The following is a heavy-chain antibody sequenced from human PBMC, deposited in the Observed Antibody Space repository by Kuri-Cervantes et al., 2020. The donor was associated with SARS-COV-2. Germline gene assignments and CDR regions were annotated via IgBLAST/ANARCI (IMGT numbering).Heavy chain of an antibody. V-gene: IGHV3-30*02. J-gene: IGHJ6*02. Sequence: GGSLRLSCAASGFTFSSYGMHWVRQAPGKGLEWVAVIGYDGSNKYYADSVKGRFTISRDNSKNTLYLQMNSLRAEDTAVYYCARDLGVVVPAIDYGMDVWGQGTTVTVSS. CDR3: ARDLGVVVPAIDYGMDV. CDR1: GFTFSSYG. CDR2: IGYDGSNK. D-gene: IGHD2-2*01.